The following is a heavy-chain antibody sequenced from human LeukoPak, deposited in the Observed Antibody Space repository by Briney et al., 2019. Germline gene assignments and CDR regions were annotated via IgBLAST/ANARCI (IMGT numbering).Heavy chain of an antibody. J-gene: IGHJ4*02. V-gene: IGHV5-51*01. Sequence: GESLKISCKGSGYSFTSYWIGWVRQMPGKGLEWMGTIYPGDSGTRYSPSFQGQVTISADKSISTAYLQWSSLKASDTAMYYCARGRYDFWSGYYNYFDYWGQGTLVTVSS. CDR2: IYPGDSGT. CDR3: ARGRYDFWSGYYNYFDY. D-gene: IGHD3-3*01. CDR1: GYSFTSYW.